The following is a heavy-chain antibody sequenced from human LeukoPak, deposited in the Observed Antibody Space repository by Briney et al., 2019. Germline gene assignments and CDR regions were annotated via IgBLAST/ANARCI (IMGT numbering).Heavy chain of an antibody. Sequence: GGSLRLSCAASRFTFSNYWMHWVRQAPGKGLVWVSRINSDGTSPTYADSVKGRFTISRDNAKNTLYLQMTSLRAEDTAVYYCARDPYSGSWHPSSEAFDIWGQGTMVTVSS. V-gene: IGHV3-74*01. D-gene: IGHD1-26*01. CDR2: INSDGTSP. CDR1: RFTFSNYW. CDR3: ARDPYSGSWHPSSEAFDI. J-gene: IGHJ3*02.